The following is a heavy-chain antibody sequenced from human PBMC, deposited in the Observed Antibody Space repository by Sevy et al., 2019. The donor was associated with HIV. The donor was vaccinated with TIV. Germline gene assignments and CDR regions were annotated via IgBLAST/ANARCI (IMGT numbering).Heavy chain of an antibody. CDR1: GFPFNDHA. J-gene: IGHJ6*02. V-gene: IGHV3-9*01. CDR3: AKDINRGCYGLNCYSYYYYFYGLDV. Sequence: GGSLRLSCTASGFPFNDHAMHWVRLVPGKGLQWVAGISWNSRHIGYADSVKGRFTISRDNARRSLNLEMNGLRPEDTALYYCAKDINRGCYGLNCYSYYYYFYGLDVWGQGTTVTVSS. CDR2: ISWNSRHI. D-gene: IGHD2-21*02.